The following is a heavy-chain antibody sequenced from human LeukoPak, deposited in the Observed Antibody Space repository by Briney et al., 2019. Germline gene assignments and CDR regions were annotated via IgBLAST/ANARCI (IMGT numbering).Heavy chain of an antibody. J-gene: IGHJ5*02. CDR2: IHNSDS. D-gene: IGHD1-26*01. CDR3: ARGFYYSGKYDWLDP. V-gene: IGHV4-4*08. Sequence: PSETLSLTCTVSGGLINSYYWHWIRQSPGKGLEWIDSIHNSDSNYNPSLSSRAIVSVDTSKNQLSLNVSSVTTADTAVYYCARGFYYSGKYDWLDPWGQGTRVTVSS. CDR1: GGLINSYY.